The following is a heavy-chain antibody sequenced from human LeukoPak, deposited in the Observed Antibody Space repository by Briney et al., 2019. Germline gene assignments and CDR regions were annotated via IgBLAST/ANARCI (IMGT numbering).Heavy chain of an antibody. J-gene: IGHJ3*02. CDR1: GFTFSNYW. CDR3: ARKVGARENAFDI. Sequence: GGSLRLSCTASGFTFSNYWMSWVRQTPEKGLEWVANIKQDGSETVYVDSVKGRFTISRDNAKNSLYLQMNSLRAEDTAVYYCARKVGARENAFDIWGQGTMVTVSS. V-gene: IGHV3-7*04. CDR2: IKQDGSET. D-gene: IGHD1-26*01.